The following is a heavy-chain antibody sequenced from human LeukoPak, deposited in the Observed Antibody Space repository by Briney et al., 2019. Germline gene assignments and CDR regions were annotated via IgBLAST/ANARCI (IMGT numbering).Heavy chain of an antibody. D-gene: IGHD6-19*01. Sequence: SETLSLTCTVSGGSINSYYWSWIRQPPGKGLEWIGYIYYSGSTHYKPSLKSRVTISVDTSKNQFSLKLSSVTAADTAVYYCARHSVRQWLAFDYWGQGTLVTVSS. J-gene: IGHJ4*02. CDR1: GGSINSYY. CDR3: ARHSVRQWLAFDY. V-gene: IGHV4-59*08. CDR2: IYYSGST.